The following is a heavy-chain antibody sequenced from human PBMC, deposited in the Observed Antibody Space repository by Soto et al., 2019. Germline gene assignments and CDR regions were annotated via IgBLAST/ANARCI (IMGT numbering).Heavy chain of an antibody. CDR2: IHYTGNT. CDR1: GDSISSYY. D-gene: IGHD2-2*01. CDR3: ARDRTSVNWYFDL. V-gene: IGHV4-59*01. Sequence: QVQLQESGPGLVKPSETLSLTCTVSGDSISSYYWSWIRQPPGKGLEWIGYIHYTGNTNHNPSLKSRVNISVDTSKNQFSLKLSAVTAADTAVYYCARDRTSVNWYFDLWGRGTLVSVSS. J-gene: IGHJ2*01.